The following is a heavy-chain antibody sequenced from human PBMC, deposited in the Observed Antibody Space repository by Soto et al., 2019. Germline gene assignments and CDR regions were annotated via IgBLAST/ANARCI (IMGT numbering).Heavy chain of an antibody. CDR2: ITRSGHT. D-gene: IGHD1-26*01. Sequence: QVQLQQWGAGLLKPSETLSFTCAVYAGSFSDYYWIWIRQPPGQGLELIGEITRSGHTNYNPSLKRLLTSSVATSCNQSSLKLSSGTAADTLVYYCATSYYLFDYTGQGTLLAVSS. CDR1: AGSFSDYY. J-gene: IGHJ4*02. CDR3: ATSYYLFDY. V-gene: IGHV4-34*01.